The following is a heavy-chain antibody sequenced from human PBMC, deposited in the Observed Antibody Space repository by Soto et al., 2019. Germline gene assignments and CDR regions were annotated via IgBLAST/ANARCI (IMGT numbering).Heavy chain of an antibody. CDR2: ISAHNGNT. Sequence: QVHLVQSGAEVKKPGASVKVSCKASGYTFTSYGITWVRQAPGQGLEWMGWISAHNGNTDYAQKLQGRVIVTRDTSTSTAYLELRRLRSEDTAGSYCARGRYGDYLGPGALVTVSS. CDR1: GYTFTSYG. D-gene: IGHD1-1*01. V-gene: IGHV1-18*01. J-gene: IGHJ4*02. CDR3: ARGRYGDY.